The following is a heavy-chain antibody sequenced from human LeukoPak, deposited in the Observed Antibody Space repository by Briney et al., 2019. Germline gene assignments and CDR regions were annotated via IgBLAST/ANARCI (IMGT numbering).Heavy chain of an antibody. CDR1: GFTFSSYW. CDR2: IKQDGSEK. Sequence: GSLRLSCAASGFTFSSYWMSWVRQAPGKGLEWVANIKQDGSEKFYVDSVKGRFTISRDNAKNSLYPQMNTLRAEDTAVYYCARATIGADSYYYYMDVWGKGTTVTVSS. CDR3: ARATIGADSYYYYMDV. D-gene: IGHD3-9*01. V-gene: IGHV3-7*04. J-gene: IGHJ6*03.